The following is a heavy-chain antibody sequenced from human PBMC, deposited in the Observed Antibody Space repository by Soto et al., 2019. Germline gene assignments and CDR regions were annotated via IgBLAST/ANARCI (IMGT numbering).Heavy chain of an antibody. CDR3: ARRWGAAVDY. V-gene: IGHV4-59*08. CDR2: IYYSGST. D-gene: IGHD1-26*01. J-gene: IGHJ4*02. Sequence: SETLSLTCTVSGGSISSYYWSWIRQPPRKGLEWIGYIYYSGSTNYNPSLKSRVTISVDTSKNQFSLKLSSVTAADTAVYYCARRWGAAVDYWGQGTLVTVS. CDR1: GGSISSYY.